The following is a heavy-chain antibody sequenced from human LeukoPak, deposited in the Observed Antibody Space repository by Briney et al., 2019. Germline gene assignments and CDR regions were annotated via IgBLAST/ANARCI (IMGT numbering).Heavy chain of an antibody. J-gene: IGHJ4*02. CDR3: ARAQSGYYADY. V-gene: IGHV4-31*03. CDR2: IYYSRST. CDR1: GGSISSGGYY. Sequence: PSETLSLTCTVSGGSISSGGYYWSWIRQHPGKGLEWIGYIYYSRSTYYNPSLKSRVTISVDTSKNQFSLKLSSVTAADTAVYYCARAQSGYYADYWGQGTLVTVSS. D-gene: IGHD3-3*01.